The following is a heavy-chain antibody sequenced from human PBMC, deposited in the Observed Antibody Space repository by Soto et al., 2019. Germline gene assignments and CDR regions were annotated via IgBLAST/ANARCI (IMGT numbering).Heavy chain of an antibody. CDR3: ARVPITIFGVVKLYYFDY. V-gene: IGHV4-34*01. Sequence: PAETLSLTCAVYGGSFVGYYCIWIGQPPVKGREWIVEINHSGSTNYNPSLKSRVTISVDTSKNQFSLKLSSVTAADTAVYYCARVPITIFGVVKLYYFDYWGQGTLVTVSS. J-gene: IGHJ4*02. CDR2: INHSGST. D-gene: IGHD3-3*01. CDR1: GGSFVGYY.